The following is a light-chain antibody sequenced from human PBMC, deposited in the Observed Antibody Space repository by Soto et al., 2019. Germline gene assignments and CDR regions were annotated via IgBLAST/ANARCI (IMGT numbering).Light chain of an antibody. J-gene: IGLJ1*01. CDR1: RSDIGDSNF. CDR2: EVN. V-gene: IGLV2-14*01. Sequence: QAALTQPASVSGSPGQSVTISCTGPRSDIGDSNFISWYQQSPGKAPRLLIYEVNNRPSGVSRRFSGSKAGNTASLTISGLLEDDEADYFCASFRSGIILVFGSGTKVTVL. CDR3: ASFRSGIILV.